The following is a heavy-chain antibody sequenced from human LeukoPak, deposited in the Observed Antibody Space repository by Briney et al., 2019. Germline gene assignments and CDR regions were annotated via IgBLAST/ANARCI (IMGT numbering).Heavy chain of an antibody. CDR1: GYTFTSYG. V-gene: IGHV1-18*01. Sequence: ASVKVSCKASGYTFTSYGISWVRQAPGQGLEWMGWISAYNGNTNYAQKLQGRVTMTTDTSTSTAYMELRSLRPDDTAVYYCARVIGVGATFWFDPWGQGTLVTVSS. J-gene: IGHJ5*02. CDR3: ARVIGVGATFWFDP. CDR2: ISAYNGNT. D-gene: IGHD1-26*01.